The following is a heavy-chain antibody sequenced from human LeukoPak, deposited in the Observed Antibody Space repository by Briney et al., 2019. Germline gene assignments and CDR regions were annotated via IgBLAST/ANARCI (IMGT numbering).Heavy chain of an antibody. Sequence: KPSETLSLTCTVSGGSISSSSYYWSWIRQPAGKGLEWIGRIYTSGSTNYNPSLNSRVTISVDTSKNQFSLKLSSVTAADTAVYYCARVAAMVAYFDYWGQGTLVTVSS. D-gene: IGHD5-18*01. J-gene: IGHJ4*02. CDR3: ARVAAMVAYFDY. CDR1: GGSISSSSYY. CDR2: IYTSGST. V-gene: IGHV4-61*02.